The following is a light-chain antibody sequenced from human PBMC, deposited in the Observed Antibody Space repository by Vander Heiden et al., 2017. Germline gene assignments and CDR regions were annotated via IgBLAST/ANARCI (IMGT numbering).Light chain of an antibody. J-gene: IGLJ1*01. CDR1: SSNIGSNT. V-gene: IGLV1-44*01. Sequence: QSVLTQPPSASGTPGQRGTISCSGSSSNIGSNTVNWYQQLGTAPRLLIYSNNQRPSGVPDRFSGSKSGTSASLAISGLQSEDEADYYCAAWDDSLNGFYVFGTGTKVTVL. CDR3: AAWDDSLNGFYV. CDR2: SNN.